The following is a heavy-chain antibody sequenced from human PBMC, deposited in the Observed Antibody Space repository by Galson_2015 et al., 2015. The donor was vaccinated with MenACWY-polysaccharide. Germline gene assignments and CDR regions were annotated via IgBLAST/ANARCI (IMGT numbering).Heavy chain of an antibody. CDR1: DYSIRSGYF. CDR3: ARVEKYSGSFYILY. Sequence: ETLSLTCAVSDYSIRSGYFWGWIRQPPGKGLEWIASIFHSGTTYYNPSLKSRVTISVDTSKNQFSLKLSSVTAADTAVHYCARVEKYSGSFYILYWGQGTLVTVSS. D-gene: IGHD1-26*01. V-gene: IGHV4-38-2*01. J-gene: IGHJ4*02. CDR2: IFHSGTT.